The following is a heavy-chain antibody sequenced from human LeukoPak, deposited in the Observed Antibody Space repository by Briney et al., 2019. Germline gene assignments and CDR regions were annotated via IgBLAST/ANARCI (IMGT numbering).Heavy chain of an antibody. D-gene: IGHD5-12*01. J-gene: IGHJ3*02. CDR3: ARVAKIGNAFDI. CDR1: GGSINNYY. V-gene: IGHV4-59*08. Sequence: SETLSLTCTVSGGSINNYYWSWIRQPPGKGLEWIGYIYYSGSTNYNPSLKSRVTISVDTSKNQFSLKLSSVTAADTAVYYCARVAKIGNAFDIWGQGTMVTVSS. CDR2: IYYSGST.